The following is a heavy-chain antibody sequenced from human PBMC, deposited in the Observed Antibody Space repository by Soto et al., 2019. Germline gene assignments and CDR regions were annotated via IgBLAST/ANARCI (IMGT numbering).Heavy chain of an antibody. D-gene: IGHD3-3*01. V-gene: IGHV4-59*01. CDR2: IYYSGST. J-gene: IGHJ4*02. CDR3: ARGVGLRFLEWLLFDY. Sequence: SETLSLTCTVSGGSISSYYWSWIRQPPGKGLEWIGYIYYSGSTNYNPSLKSRVTISVDTSKNQFSLKLSSVTAADTAVYYCARGVGLRFLEWLLFDYWGQGTPVTVSS. CDR1: GGSISSYY.